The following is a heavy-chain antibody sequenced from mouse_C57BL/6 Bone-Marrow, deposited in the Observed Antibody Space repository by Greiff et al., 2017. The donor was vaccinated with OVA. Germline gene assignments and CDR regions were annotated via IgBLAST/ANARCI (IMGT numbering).Heavy chain of an antibody. CDR3: ARRAIYYGVFDY. CDR2: INPSTGGT. J-gene: IGHJ2*01. Sequence: VQLQQSGPELVKPGASVKISCKASGYSFTGYYMNWVKQSPEKSLEWIGEINPSTGGTTYNQKFKAKATLTVDKSSSTAYMQLKSLTSEDSAVYYCARRAIYYGVFDYWGQGTTLTVSS. D-gene: IGHD2-1*01. CDR1: GYSFTGYY. V-gene: IGHV1-42*01.